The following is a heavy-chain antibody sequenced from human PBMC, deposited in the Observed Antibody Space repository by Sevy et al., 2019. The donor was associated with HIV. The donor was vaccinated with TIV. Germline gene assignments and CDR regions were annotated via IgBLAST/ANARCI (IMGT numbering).Heavy chain of an antibody. V-gene: IGHV3-11*01. D-gene: IGHD3-10*01. Sequence: GGSLRLSCAASGFTFSDYYMSWIHQAPGKGLEWVSYISSSGSTIYYADSVKGRFTISRDNAKNSLYLQMNSLRAEDTAVYYCARDLIYYGSGSYNRPVDYWGQGTLVTVSS. CDR2: ISSSGSTI. J-gene: IGHJ4*02. CDR3: ARDLIYYGSGSYNRPVDY. CDR1: GFTFSDYY.